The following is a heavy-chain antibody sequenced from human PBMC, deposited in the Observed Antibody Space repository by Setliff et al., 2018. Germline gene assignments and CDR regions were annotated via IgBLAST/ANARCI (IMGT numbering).Heavy chain of an antibody. Sequence: ASVKVSCKASGYTFTNYAMHWVRQAPGQRLEWMGWINAGNGHTKYSQEFQGRVTITRDTSASTAYMEPSSLRSEDMAVYYCARGRRFGEYWFDPWGQGTPVTVSS. CDR3: ARGRRFGEYWFDP. CDR2: INAGNGHT. V-gene: IGHV1-3*03. J-gene: IGHJ5*02. D-gene: IGHD3-10*01. CDR1: GYTFTNYA.